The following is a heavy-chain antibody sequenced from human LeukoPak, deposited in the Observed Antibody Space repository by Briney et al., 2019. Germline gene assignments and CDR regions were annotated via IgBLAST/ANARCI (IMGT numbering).Heavy chain of an antibody. J-gene: IGHJ4*02. D-gene: IGHD3-3*01. CDR3: ARDLSGYSDYYFDY. V-gene: IGHV1-8*01. CDR2: MNPNTGNT. Sequence: ASVKVSCKASGYTFTSYDINWLRQATGQGLEWMGWMNPNTGNTGFAQKFQGRVTMTKDTSISTAYMELSSLRSEDTAVYYCARDLSGYSDYYFDYWGQGTLVTVSS. CDR1: GYTFTSYD.